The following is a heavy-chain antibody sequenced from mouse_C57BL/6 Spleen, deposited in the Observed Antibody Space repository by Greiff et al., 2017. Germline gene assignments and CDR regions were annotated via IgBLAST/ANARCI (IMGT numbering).Heavy chain of an antibody. CDR3: ARHEGFDY. V-gene: IGHV5-6*01. CDR1: GFTFSSYG. Sequence: EVQVVESGGDLVKPGGSLKLSCAASGFTFSSYGMSWVRQTPDKRLEWVATLSSGGSYTYYPDSVKGRFTISRDNAKNTLYLQMSSLKSEDTAMYYCARHEGFDYWGQGTTLTVSS. J-gene: IGHJ2*01. CDR2: LSSGGSYT.